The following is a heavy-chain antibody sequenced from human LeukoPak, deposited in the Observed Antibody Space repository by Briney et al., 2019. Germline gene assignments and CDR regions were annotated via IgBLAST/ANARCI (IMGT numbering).Heavy chain of an antibody. CDR2: IYPGDSDT. J-gene: IGHJ4*02. CDR3: ARQIRRGYSASDN. Sequence: RGESLKISCKGSGYSFTSYWIGWVRQMPGKGLEWMGIIYPGDSDTRYSPSFQGQVSISADKSTSTAYLQWSSLKASDTAIYYCARQIRRGYSASDNWGQGTLVTVSS. CDR1: GYSFTSYW. V-gene: IGHV5-51*01. D-gene: IGHD5-12*01.